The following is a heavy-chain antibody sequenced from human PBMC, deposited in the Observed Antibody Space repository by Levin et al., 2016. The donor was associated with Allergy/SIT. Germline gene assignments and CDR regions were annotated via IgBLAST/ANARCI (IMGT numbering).Heavy chain of an antibody. J-gene: IGHJ4*02. Sequence: SETLSLTCTVSGGSISGSTYYWGWIRQPPGKGLEWIGSIYYSGSTYYNPSLKSRVTISVDTSKNQFSLKLTSVTAADTAVYYCARHGAGSGSYEGPLEYWGQGTLVTVSS. D-gene: IGHD3-10*01. CDR2: IYYSGST. CDR3: ARHGAGSGSYEGPLEY. V-gene: IGHV4-39*01. CDR1: GGSISGSTYY.